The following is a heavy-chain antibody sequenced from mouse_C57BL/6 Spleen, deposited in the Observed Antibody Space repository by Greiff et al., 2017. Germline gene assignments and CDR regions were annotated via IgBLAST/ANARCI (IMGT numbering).Heavy chain of an antibody. D-gene: IGHD4-1*01. CDR3: ARPWDYYAMDY. Sequence: DVKLQESGGGLVKPGGSLKLSCAASGFTFSSYAMSWVRQTPEKRLEWVATISDGGSYTYYPDNVKGRFTISRDNAKNNLYLQMSHLKSEDTAMYYCARPWDYYAMDYWGQGTSVTVSS. V-gene: IGHV5-4*03. J-gene: IGHJ4*01. CDR2: ISDGGSYT. CDR1: GFTFSSYA.